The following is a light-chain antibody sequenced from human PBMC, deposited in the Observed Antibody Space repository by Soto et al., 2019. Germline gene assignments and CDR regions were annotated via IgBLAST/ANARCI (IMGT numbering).Light chain of an antibody. CDR1: QSVSSSY. CDR2: GAS. V-gene: IGKV3-20*01. Sequence: EIVLTQSPATLSLSPGERATLSCRASQSVSSSYLAWYQQKPGQAPRLLIYGASNRATGIPDRFSGSGSGTDFTLTISRLGPEDFAVYYCQQYGSSGTFGQGTKVDIK. J-gene: IGKJ1*01. CDR3: QQYGSSGT.